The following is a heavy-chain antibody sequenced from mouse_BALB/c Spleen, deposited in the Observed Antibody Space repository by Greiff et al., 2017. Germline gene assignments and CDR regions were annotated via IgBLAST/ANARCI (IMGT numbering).Heavy chain of an antibody. Sequence: VQLQQPGAELVKPGTSVKLSCKASGYNFTSYWINWVKLRPGQGLEWIGDIYPGSGSTNYNEKFKSKATLTVDTSSSTAYMQLSSLASEDSALYYCARWGTTAYFDYWGQGTTLTVSS. D-gene: IGHD1-2*01. J-gene: IGHJ2*01. CDR1: GYNFTSYW. V-gene: IGHV1-55*01. CDR3: ARWGTTAYFDY. CDR2: IYPGSGST.